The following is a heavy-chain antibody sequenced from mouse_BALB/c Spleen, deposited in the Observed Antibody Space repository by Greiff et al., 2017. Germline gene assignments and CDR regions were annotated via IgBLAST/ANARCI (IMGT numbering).Heavy chain of an antibody. J-gene: IGHJ3*01. CDR3: ARDGDDYDGFAY. Sequence: VQLKESGGGLVKPGGSLKLSCAASGFTFSDYYMYWVRQTPEKRLEWVATISDGGSYTYYPDSVKGRFTISRDNAKNNLYLQMSSLKSEDTAMYYCARDGDDYDGFAYWGQGTLVTVSA. CDR2: ISDGGSYT. CDR1: GFTFSDYY. V-gene: IGHV5-4*02. D-gene: IGHD2-4*01.